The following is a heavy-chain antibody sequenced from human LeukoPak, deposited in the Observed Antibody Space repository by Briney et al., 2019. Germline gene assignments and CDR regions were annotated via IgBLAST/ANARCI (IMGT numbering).Heavy chain of an antibody. CDR3: ARGDYGSGSYYFF. Sequence: ASVKVSCKASGYTFTSYGISWVRQATGQGLEWMGWMNPNSGNTGYAQKFQGRVTMTRNTSISTAYMELSSLRSEDTAVYYCARGDYGSGSYYFFWGQGTLVTVSS. CDR2: MNPNSGNT. D-gene: IGHD3-10*01. V-gene: IGHV1-8*02. J-gene: IGHJ4*02. CDR1: GYTFTSYG.